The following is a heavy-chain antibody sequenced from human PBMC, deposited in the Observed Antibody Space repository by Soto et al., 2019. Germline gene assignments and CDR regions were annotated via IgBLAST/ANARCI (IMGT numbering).Heavy chain of an antibody. Sequence: PSETLSLTCTVSGGSVSSGSYYWSWIRQPPGKGLEWIGYIYYSGSTNYNPSLKSRVTISVDTSKNQFSLKLSSVTAADTAVYYCARDPFGTGSDNWNYDYYGMDVWGQGTTVTVSS. D-gene: IGHD1-20*01. V-gene: IGHV4-61*01. CDR3: ARDPFGTGSDNWNYDYYGMDV. J-gene: IGHJ6*02. CDR1: GGSVSSGSYY. CDR2: IYYSGST.